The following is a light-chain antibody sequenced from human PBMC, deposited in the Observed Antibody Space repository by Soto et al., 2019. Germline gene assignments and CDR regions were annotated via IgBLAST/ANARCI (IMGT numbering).Light chain of an antibody. Sequence: IGLAPSPATMSLSPGARAPLSCGASERVSSSYVAWYQMKAGLAPRLLIHDASTRASGIPDRFRGSKSGTDFTLTIRGLEPEDAALYYCQQYGSSPITFGQGTRLEIK. V-gene: IGKV3D-20*01. CDR3: QQYGSSPIT. J-gene: IGKJ5*01. CDR1: ERVSSSY. CDR2: DAS.